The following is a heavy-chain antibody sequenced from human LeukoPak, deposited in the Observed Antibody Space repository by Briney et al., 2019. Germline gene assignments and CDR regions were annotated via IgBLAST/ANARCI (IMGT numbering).Heavy chain of an antibody. CDR2: IKQDGSEK. J-gene: IGHJ6*03. CDR1: GFTFSSYW. Sequence: PGGSLRLSCAASGFTFSSYWMSWVRQAPGKGLEWVVNIKQDGSEKYYVDSVKGRFTISRDNAKNSLYLQMNSLRAEDTAVYYCAKGIQPYYYYYYMDVWGKGTTVTVSS. V-gene: IGHV3-7*03. CDR3: AKGIQPYYYYYYMDV.